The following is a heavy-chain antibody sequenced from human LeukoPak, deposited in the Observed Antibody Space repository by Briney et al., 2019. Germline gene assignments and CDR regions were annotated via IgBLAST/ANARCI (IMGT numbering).Heavy chain of an antibody. CDR1: GGSISTSNYY. V-gene: IGHV4-61*05. Sequence: SETLSLTCTVSGGSISTSNYYWGWIRQPPGKGLEWIGYIYYSGSTNYNPSLKSRVTISVDTSKNQFSLKLSSVTAADTAVYYCASTPRDGYKDYAFDIWGQGTMVTVSS. CDR3: ASTPRDGYKDYAFDI. CDR2: IYYSGST. J-gene: IGHJ3*02. D-gene: IGHD5-24*01.